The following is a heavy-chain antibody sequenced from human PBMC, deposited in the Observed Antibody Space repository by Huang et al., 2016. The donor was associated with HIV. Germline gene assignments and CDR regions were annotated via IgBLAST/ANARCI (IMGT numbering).Heavy chain of an antibody. Sequence: QVQLVESGGGLVKPGGSLRLSGAASGFTFSDHYMCWIRQAPGTRLEGVSYMSSRGSDIDYTESVKGRFTISRDNAKNSLYLQMNSLRAEDTAVYYCARSSGELGAPHNWGQGTLVTVSS. CDR3: ARSSGELGAPHN. CDR1: GFTFSDHY. J-gene: IGHJ4*02. CDR2: MSSRGSDI. D-gene: IGHD1-26*01. V-gene: IGHV3-11*01.